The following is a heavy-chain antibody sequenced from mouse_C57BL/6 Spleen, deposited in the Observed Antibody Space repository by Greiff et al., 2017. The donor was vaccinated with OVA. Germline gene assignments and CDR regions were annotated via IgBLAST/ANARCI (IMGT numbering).Heavy chain of an antibody. Sequence: EVMLVESGGGLVKPGGSQKLSCAASGFTFSDYGMHWVRQAPEKGLEWVAYISSGSSTIYYADTVKGRFTISRDNAKNTLFLQMTSLRSEDTAMYYCARGDYDGEGFDYWGQGTTLTVSS. D-gene: IGHD2-4*01. V-gene: IGHV5-17*01. J-gene: IGHJ2*01. CDR1: GFTFSDYG. CDR2: ISSGSSTI. CDR3: ARGDYDGEGFDY.